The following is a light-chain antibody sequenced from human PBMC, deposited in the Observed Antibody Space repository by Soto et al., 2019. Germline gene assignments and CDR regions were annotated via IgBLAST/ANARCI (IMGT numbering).Light chain of an antibody. CDR1: QTVISY. CDR3: QQNYNTPPYT. Sequence: DIQSTQSPSSLSSSVGDRVTITCRASQTVISYLNWYQQKPGQAPKLLIYATTHLQSGVPSRFSGSGSGTEFTLTISSLHPEDFATYFCQQNYNTPPYTFGQGTKVDIK. V-gene: IGKV1-39*01. CDR2: ATT. J-gene: IGKJ2*01.